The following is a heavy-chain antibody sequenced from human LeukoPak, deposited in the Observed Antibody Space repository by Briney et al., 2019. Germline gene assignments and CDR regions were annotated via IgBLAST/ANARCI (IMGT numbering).Heavy chain of an antibody. J-gene: IGHJ4*02. CDR3: AKGAYDYIEIGYFDS. CDR1: GFTSTNYA. CDR2: LIGSSGST. D-gene: IGHD5-12*01. V-gene: IGHV3-23*01. Sequence: GGSLRLSCAASGFTSTNYAMNWVRQAPGKGLEWVSVLIGSSGSTDYADSVKGRFTISRDTSKNTLFLQMNSLRAEDTAIYYCAKGAYDYIEIGYFDSWGQGTLVTVPS.